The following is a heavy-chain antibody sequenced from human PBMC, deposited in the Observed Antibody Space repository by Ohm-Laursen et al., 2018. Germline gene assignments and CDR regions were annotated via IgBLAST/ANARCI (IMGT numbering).Heavy chain of an antibody. V-gene: IGHV1-8*01. Sequence: SVKVSCKASGYTFTNYDINWVRKATGQGLEWMGWVNPNTGNTGYAQKFQDRVTLTSNTSISTAYMELSSLESEDTAIYYCARADVRRLDYWGQGTLVTVSS. CDR1: GYTFTNYD. J-gene: IGHJ4*02. CDR3: ARADVRRLDY. D-gene: IGHD3-16*01. CDR2: VNPNTGNT.